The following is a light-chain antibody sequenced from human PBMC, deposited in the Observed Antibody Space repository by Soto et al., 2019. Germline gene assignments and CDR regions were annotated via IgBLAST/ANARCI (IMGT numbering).Light chain of an antibody. J-gene: IGKJ1*01. CDR3: QQYNNWPPTWT. CDR1: QSVGGD. CDR2: GAS. V-gene: IGKV3-15*01. Sequence: ERVMTQSPATLSVSPGERATLSCRASQSVGGDLAWYQQKPGQAPRLLIYGASSRAPGIPDRFSGSGSGTEFTLTISSLQPEDFAVYYCQQYNNWPPTWTFGQGTKVDIK.